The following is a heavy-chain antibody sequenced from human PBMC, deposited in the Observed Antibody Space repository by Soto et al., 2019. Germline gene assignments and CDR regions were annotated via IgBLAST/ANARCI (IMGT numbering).Heavy chain of an antibody. Sequence: LRLSCAVSGFTFSNFAMSWVRQAPGKGLEWVSGISGGGGSTYYADSVKGRFTISRDNSKNTLYLQMNSLRAEDTAVYYCAKVLYSTSPYYFDYWGQGTLVTVSS. CDR2: ISGGGGST. J-gene: IGHJ4*02. V-gene: IGHV3-23*01. D-gene: IGHD6-6*01. CDR3: AKVLYSTSPYYFDY. CDR1: GFTFSNFA.